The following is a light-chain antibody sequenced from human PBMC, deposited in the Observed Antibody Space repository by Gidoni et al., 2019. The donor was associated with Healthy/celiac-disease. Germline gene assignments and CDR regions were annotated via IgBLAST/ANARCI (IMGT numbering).Light chain of an antibody. CDR1: QSVSSY. V-gene: IGKV3-11*01. CDR2: DAS. J-gene: IGKJ4*01. Sequence: EILLPQSPATLPLSPGERATLSCRASQSVSSYLAWYQQKPGQAPRLLIYDASNRATGIPARFSGSGSGTDFTLTISSLEPEDFAVYYCQQRSNWPLTFGGGTKVEIK. CDR3: QQRSNWPLT.